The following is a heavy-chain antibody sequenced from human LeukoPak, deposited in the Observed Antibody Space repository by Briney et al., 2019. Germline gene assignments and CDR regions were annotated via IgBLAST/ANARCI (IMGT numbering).Heavy chain of an antibody. J-gene: IGHJ5*02. CDR3: ASEKPQFSSGWSKSVFFDP. CDR1: GYTFTSYY. D-gene: IGHD6-19*01. V-gene: IGHV1-46*01. Sequence: ASVKVSCKASGYTFTSYYMHWVRQAPGQGLEWMGIINPSGDSSSYAQKFQGRVTMTRDTSTSTVYMELSSLRSEDTAVYYCASEKPQFSSGWSKSVFFDPWGQGTLVTVSS. CDR2: INPSGDSS.